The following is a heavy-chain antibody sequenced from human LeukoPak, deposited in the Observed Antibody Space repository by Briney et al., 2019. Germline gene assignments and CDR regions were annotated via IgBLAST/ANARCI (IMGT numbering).Heavy chain of an antibody. J-gene: IGHJ4*02. CDR1: GDSISSNNW. CDR3: ARAIPVAGAFDY. V-gene: IGHV4-4*02. CDR2: IYHSGST. Sequence: SGTLSLTCAVSGDSISSNNWWTWVRQPPGKGLEWIGEIYHSGSTTYTPSLESRVTISVDKSKNQFSLKLTSVTAADTAIYYCARAIPVAGAFDYWGQGALVTVSS. D-gene: IGHD6-19*01.